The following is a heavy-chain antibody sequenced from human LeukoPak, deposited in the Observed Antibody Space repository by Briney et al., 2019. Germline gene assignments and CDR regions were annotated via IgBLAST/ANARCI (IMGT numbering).Heavy chain of an antibody. V-gene: IGHV3-30*18. Sequence: PGGSLRLSCAASGFTFSSYGMHWVRQAPGKGLEWVAVISYDGSNKYYADSVKGRFTISRDNSKNTLYPQMNSLRAEDTAVYYCAKFVGTTVVTPHSDYWGQGTLVTVSS. J-gene: IGHJ4*02. CDR1: GFTFSSYG. CDR3: AKFVGTTVVTPHSDY. CDR2: ISYDGSNK. D-gene: IGHD4-23*01.